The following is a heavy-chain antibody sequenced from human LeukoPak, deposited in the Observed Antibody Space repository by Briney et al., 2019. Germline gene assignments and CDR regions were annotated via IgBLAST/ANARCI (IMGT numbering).Heavy chain of an antibody. D-gene: IGHD1-26*01. J-gene: IGHJ4*02. CDR3: AKAKWELLQDYFDY. CDR2: ISWNSGSI. CDR1: GFTFDDYA. V-gene: IGHV3-9*01. Sequence: GRSLRLSCAASGFTFDDYAMHWVRQAPGKGLEWVSGISWNSGSIGYADSVKGRFTISRDNAKNSLCLQMNSLRAEDTALYYCAKAKWELLQDYFDYWGQGTLVTVSS.